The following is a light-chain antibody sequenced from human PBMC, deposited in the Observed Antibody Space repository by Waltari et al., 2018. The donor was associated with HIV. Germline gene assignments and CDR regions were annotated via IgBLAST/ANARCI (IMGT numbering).Light chain of an antibody. CDR1: ESVSSN. V-gene: IGKV3-15*01. CDR3: QEYNSWPWT. Sequence: VLTQSPATLPESPGDRVTLSSRPSESVSSNLAWYQQKRGQAPRLVIYGASSRAAGIPGRFSGSGSGTEFTLTISSLQSEDFAVYYCQEYNSWPWTFGQGTKVEIK. J-gene: IGKJ1*01. CDR2: GAS.